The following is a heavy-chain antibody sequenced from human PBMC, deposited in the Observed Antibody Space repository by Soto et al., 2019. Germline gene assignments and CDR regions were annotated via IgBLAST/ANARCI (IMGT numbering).Heavy chain of an antibody. Sequence: GGSLRLSCAASGFTFSSYAMHWVRQAPGKGLEWVAVISYDGSNKYYADSVKGRFTISRDNSKNTLYLQMNSLRAEDTAVYYCARDRVAVAAQTPDYYYYGMDVWGQGTTVTVSS. CDR1: GFTFSSYA. CDR2: ISYDGSNK. V-gene: IGHV3-30-3*01. J-gene: IGHJ6*02. CDR3: ARDRVAVAAQTPDYYYYGMDV. D-gene: IGHD6-19*01.